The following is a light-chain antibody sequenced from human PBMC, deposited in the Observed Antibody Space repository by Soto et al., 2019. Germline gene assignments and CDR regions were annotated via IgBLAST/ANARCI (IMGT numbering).Light chain of an antibody. Sequence: QSALTQPAYVSGSPGQSITISCTGTSSDVGAYNHVSWYQQHPGKAPKLMIYEVSNRPSGVANRFSGSKSGNTASLTISGLQAEDEADYYCSSYTGSSTWVFGGGTKLTVL. CDR2: EVS. V-gene: IGLV2-14*01. J-gene: IGLJ3*02. CDR3: SSYTGSSTWV. CDR1: SSDVGAYNH.